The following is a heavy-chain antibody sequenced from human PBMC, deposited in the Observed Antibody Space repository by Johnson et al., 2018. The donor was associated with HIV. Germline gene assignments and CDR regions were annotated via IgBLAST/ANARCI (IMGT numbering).Heavy chain of an antibody. CDR2: ISWNSGSI. CDR1: GFTVDDYA. D-gene: IGHD6-13*01. J-gene: IGHJ3*02. Sequence: VQLVESGGGVVRPGGSLRLSCEASGFTVDDYAMHWVRQAPGKGLEWVSGISWNSGSIGYADSVKGRFTISRDNAKNSLYLQMNSLRAEDTALYYCAKDRRAAAADAFDIWGQGTMVTVSS. V-gene: IGHV3-9*01. CDR3: AKDRRAAAADAFDI.